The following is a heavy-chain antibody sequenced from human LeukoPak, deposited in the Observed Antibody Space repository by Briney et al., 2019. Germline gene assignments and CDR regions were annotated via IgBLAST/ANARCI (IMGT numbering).Heavy chain of an antibody. D-gene: IGHD6-19*01. CDR3: AREARSSGSFDY. V-gene: IGHV3-9*01. CDR1: GFTFDDYA. J-gene: IGHJ4*02. Sequence: SLRLSCAASGFTFDDYAMHWVRQAPGKGLEWVSGISWNSGSIGYADSVKGRFTISRDNAKNSLYLQMNSLRAEDTAVYYCAREARSSGSFDYWGQGTLVTVSS. CDR2: ISWNSGSI.